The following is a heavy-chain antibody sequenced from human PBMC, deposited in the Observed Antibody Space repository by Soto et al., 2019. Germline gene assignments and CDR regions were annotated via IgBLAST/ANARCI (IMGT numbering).Heavy chain of an antibody. D-gene: IGHD4-17*01. CDR2: INHSGST. CDR1: GGSFSGYY. J-gene: IGHJ5*02. V-gene: IGHV4-34*01. Sequence: QVQLQQWGAGLLKPSETLSLTCAVYGGSFSGYYWSWIRQPPGKGLEWIGEINHSGSTNYNPSLKSRVTISVDTSKNQFSLKLSSVTAADTAVYYCATIGTTVVTGGNWFDPWGQGTLVTVSS. CDR3: ATIGTTVVTGGNWFDP.